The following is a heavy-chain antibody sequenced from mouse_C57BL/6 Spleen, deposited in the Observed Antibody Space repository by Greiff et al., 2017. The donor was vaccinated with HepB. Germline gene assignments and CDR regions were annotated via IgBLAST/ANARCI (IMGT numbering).Heavy chain of an antibody. CDR2: IYPGSGST. V-gene: IGHV1-55*01. CDR1: GYTFTSYW. D-gene: IGHD2-3*01. J-gene: IGHJ1*03. CDR3: ARGGYDYWYFDV. Sequence: QVQLKQPGAELVKPGASVKMSCKASGYTFTSYWITWVKQRPGQGLEWIGDIYPGSGSTNYNEKFKSKATLTVDTSSSTAYMQLSSLTSEDSAVYYCARGGYDYWYFDVWGTGTTVTVSS.